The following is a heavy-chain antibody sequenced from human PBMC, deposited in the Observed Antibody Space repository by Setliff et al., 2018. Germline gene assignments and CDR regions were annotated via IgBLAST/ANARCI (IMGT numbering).Heavy chain of an antibody. Sequence: ASVKVSCKASGYTLTKYYMHWVRQAPGQGLEWMGIINPSGGYANYAQKFQGRVTMTRDTSTSTVYMELSSLRSDDTAVYYCARGPPDFVVVPAAAKFDYWGPGTLVNVSS. CDR2: INPSGGYA. CDR3: ARGPPDFVVVPAAAKFDY. D-gene: IGHD2-2*01. CDR1: GYTLTKYY. J-gene: IGHJ4*02. V-gene: IGHV1-46*01.